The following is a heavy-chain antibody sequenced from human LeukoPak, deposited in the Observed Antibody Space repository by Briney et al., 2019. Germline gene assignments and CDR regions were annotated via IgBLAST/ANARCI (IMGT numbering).Heavy chain of an antibody. V-gene: IGHV3-23*01. Sequence: PGGSLRLFCAASGFTFRDLAMNWVRQAPGKGLEWVSIISRSGEISYHANSVTGRFTISRDNSKSTLYLQMNSLRAEDTAVYYCAPTGSGLFDYRGQGTLVTVSS. D-gene: IGHD3-10*01. CDR3: APTGSGLFDY. J-gene: IGHJ4*02. CDR1: GFTFRDLA. CDR2: ISRSGEIS.